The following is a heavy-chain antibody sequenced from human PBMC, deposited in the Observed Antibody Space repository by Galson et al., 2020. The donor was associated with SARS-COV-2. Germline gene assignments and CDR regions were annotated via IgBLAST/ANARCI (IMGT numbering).Heavy chain of an antibody. CDR1: GGSISSYY. CDR3: ARGDPYDSSDEDAFDI. CDR2: IYYSGST. J-gene: IGHJ3*02. D-gene: IGHD3-22*01. Sequence: SETLSLTCTVSGGSISSYYWRWIRQPPGKGLEWIGYIYYSGSTNYNPSLKSRVTISVDTSKNQFSLKLSSVTAADTAVYYCARGDPYDSSDEDAFDIWGQGTMVTVSS. V-gene: IGHV4-59*01.